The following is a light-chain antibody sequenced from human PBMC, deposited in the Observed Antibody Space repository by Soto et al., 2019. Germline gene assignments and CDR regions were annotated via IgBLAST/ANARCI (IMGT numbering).Light chain of an antibody. CDR1: GSNIGAGSD. CDR3: QSYDISLSGWV. CDR2: GNN. J-gene: IGLJ1*01. Sequence: QSVLTQPPSVSGAPGQRVTISCTGSGSNIGAGSDVHWYHQLPGTAPKLLVYGNNNRPSGVPDRFSGSKSATSASLAITGLQAEDEADYYCQSYDISLSGWVFGTGTKLTVL. V-gene: IGLV1-40*01.